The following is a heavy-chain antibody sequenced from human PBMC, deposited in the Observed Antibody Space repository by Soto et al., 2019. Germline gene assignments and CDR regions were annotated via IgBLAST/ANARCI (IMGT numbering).Heavy chain of an antibody. CDR2: ISSIGST. D-gene: IGHD3-9*01. V-gene: IGHV4-30-4*01. CDR3: ARGLVIRPYYYHGMDV. CDR1: GGSISSGDYF. Sequence: PSETLSLTCTVSGGSISSGDYFWSCIRQSPGKGLEWIGYISSIGSTYYNPSLKSRVSVSRDTSKNQFSLKLSSVTTTDTAVYYCARGLVIRPYYYHGMDVWGQGTTVT. J-gene: IGHJ6*02.